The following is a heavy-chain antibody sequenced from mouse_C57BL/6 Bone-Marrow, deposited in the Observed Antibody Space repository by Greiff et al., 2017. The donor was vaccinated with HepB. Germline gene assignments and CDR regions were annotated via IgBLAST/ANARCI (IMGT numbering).Heavy chain of an antibody. V-gene: IGHV1-4*01. CDR3: ARRYYAYYFDY. CDR2: INPSSGYT. Sequence: VQLQESGAELARPGDSVKMACKASGYTLTSYTMHWVKQRPGQGLEWIGYINPSSGYTKYNQKFKDKATLTADKSSSTAYMQLSSLTSEDSAVYYCARRYYAYYFDYWGQGTTLTVSS. D-gene: IGHD1-1*01. CDR1: GYTLTSYT. J-gene: IGHJ2*01.